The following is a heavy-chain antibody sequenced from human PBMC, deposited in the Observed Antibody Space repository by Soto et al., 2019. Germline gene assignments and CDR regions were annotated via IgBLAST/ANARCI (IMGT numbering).Heavy chain of an antibody. CDR1: GYTFTDYY. D-gene: IGHD3-22*01. CDR3: ARGGGSGYYYE. V-gene: IGHV1-2*02. J-gene: IGHJ4*02. Sequence: ASVKVSCKASGYTFTDYYMHWVRQAPGQGLEWVGWINLNSGGTKSAQRFQGRVTMTRDTSISTAYMELSSLESDDTAVYYCARGGGSGYYYEWRQGPLVPVSS. CDR2: INLNSGGT.